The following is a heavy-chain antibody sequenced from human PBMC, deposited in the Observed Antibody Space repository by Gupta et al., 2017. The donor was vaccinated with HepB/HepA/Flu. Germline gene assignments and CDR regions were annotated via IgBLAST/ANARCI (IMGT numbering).Heavy chain of an antibody. J-gene: IGHJ6*02. CDR1: GFTFSSYA. CDR3: ARDRNSSGWYTYYYYGMDV. Sequence: QVQLVESGGGVVQPGRSLRLSCAASGFTFSSYAIPWVRQAPGKGLEWVAVISYDGSNKYYADSVKGRFTISRDNSKNTLYLQMNSLRAEDTAVYYCARDRNSSGWYTYYYYGMDVWGQGTTVTVSS. V-gene: IGHV3-30-3*01. CDR2: ISYDGSNK. D-gene: IGHD6-19*01.